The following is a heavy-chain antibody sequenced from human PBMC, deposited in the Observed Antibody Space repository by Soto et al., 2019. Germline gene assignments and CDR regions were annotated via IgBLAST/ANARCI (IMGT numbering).Heavy chain of an antibody. Sequence: SETLSLTCTVSGGSISSGGYYWSWIRQHPGKGLEWIGYIYYSGSTYYNPSLKSRVTISVDTSKNQFSLKLSSVTAADTAVYYCARYVVVPAATISRFDPWGQGTLVTVSS. V-gene: IGHV4-31*03. D-gene: IGHD2-2*01. J-gene: IGHJ5*02. CDR3: ARYVVVPAATISRFDP. CDR1: GGSISSGGYY. CDR2: IYYSGST.